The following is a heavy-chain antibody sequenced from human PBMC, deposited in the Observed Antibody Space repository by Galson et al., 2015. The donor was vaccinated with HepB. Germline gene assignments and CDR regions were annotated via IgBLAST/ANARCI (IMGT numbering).Heavy chain of an antibody. Sequence: SLRLSCAASGFTFSNYSMNWVRQAPGKGLEWVSYINSSSSNIYYADSVKGRFTISRDNAKNSLYLQMNSLRAEDTAVYYRMSFEGGYCSSTSCYAHAGVGVVSWFDPWGQGPLVTVS. J-gene: IGHJ5*02. CDR2: INSSSSNI. D-gene: IGHD2-2*01. V-gene: IGHV3-48*01. CDR1: GFTFSNYS. CDR3: MSFEGGYCSSTSCYAHAGVGVVSWFDP.